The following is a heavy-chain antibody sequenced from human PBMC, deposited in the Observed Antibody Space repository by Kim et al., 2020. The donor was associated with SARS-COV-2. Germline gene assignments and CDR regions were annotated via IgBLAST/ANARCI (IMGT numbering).Heavy chain of an antibody. CDR3: ARAQEAFDF. J-gene: IGHJ3*01. CDR1: GGSVSSGSYY. Sequence: SETLSLTCTVSGGSVSSGSYYWSWIRQPPGKGLEWIGYIYYSGSTNYNPSLKSRVTISVDTSKNQFSLKLSSVTAADTAVYYCARAQEAFDFWGQGTMVT. V-gene: IGHV4-61*01. CDR2: IYYSGST.